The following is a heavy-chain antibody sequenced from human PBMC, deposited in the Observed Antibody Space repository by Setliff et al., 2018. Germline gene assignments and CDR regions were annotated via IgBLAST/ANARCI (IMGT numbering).Heavy chain of an antibody. CDR1: GGSISSYY. Sequence: ASETLSLTCTVSGGSISSYYWSWIRQPAGKGLEWIGHIYIGGSANYNPSLKSRVTMSIDTSKNQFSLHLTSVTAADTAVYYCAREVGTSTSSDAFDVWGQGMMVTVSS. D-gene: IGHD1-26*01. CDR2: IYIGGSA. CDR3: AREVGTSTSSDAFDV. J-gene: IGHJ3*01. V-gene: IGHV4-4*07.